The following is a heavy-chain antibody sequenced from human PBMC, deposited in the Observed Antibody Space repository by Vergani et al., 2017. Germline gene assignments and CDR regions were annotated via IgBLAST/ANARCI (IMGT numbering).Heavy chain of an antibody. CDR2: ISWNSGSI. D-gene: IGHD7-27*01. CDR1: GFTFDDYA. CDR3: AKGSWGILGAENWFDP. V-gene: IGHV3-9*01. Sequence: EVQLVESGGGLVQPGRSLRLSCAASGFTFDDYAMHWVRQAPGKGLEWVSGISWNSGSIGYADSAKGRFTISRDNAKNSLYLQMNSRRAEDTALYYCAKGSWGILGAENWFDPWGQGTLVTVSS. J-gene: IGHJ5*02.